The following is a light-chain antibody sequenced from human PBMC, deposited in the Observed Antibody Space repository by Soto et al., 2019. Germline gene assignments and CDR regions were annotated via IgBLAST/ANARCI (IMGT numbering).Light chain of an antibody. CDR3: SSYAGSSYV. J-gene: IGLJ1*01. V-gene: IGLV2-8*01. Sequence: QSVLTQPPSASGSPGQSVTISCTGTSSDVGGYKYVSWYQQHPGKAPKLMIYEVSKRPSGVPDRFSGSKSGNTASLTVSGLQAEDEADYYCSSYAGSSYVFGTGTKVTVL. CDR2: EVS. CDR1: SSDVGGYKY.